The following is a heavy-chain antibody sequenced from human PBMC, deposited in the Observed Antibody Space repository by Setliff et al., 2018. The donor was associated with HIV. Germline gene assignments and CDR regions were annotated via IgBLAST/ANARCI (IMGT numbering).Heavy chain of an antibody. CDR3: AREVASAVAGTVDY. CDR1: GGSISSGGYY. Sequence: SETLSLTCTVSGGSISSGGYYWSWIRQHPGKGLEWIGYIYYSGSTYYNPSLKSRVTISVDTSKNQFSLKLSSVTAADTAVYYCAREVASAVAGTVDYWGQGTLVTVSS. D-gene: IGHD2-15*01. CDR2: IYYSGST. J-gene: IGHJ4*02. V-gene: IGHV4-31*03.